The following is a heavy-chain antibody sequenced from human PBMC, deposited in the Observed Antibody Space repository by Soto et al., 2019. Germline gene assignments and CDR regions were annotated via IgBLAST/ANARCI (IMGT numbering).Heavy chain of an antibody. D-gene: IGHD2-8*02. CDR1: GGSFSGYY. Sequence: QVQLQQWGAGLLKPSETLSLTCAVYGGSFSGYYWTWIRQPPGTGLEWIGEINHSGSTNYNPSLKIRVTISVDPSKNQFSLKLTSVTAADTAVYYCARDKITGLFDYWGQGTLVTVSS. J-gene: IGHJ4*02. CDR3: ARDKITGLFDY. CDR2: INHSGST. V-gene: IGHV4-34*01.